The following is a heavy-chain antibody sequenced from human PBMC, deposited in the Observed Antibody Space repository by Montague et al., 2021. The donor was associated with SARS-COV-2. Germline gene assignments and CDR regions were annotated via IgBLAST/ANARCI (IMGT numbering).Heavy chain of an antibody. CDR2: IYYSGST. V-gene: IGHV4-39*01. CDR1: GGSISSSSNY. D-gene: IGHD3-10*01. Sequence: SETLSLTCTVSGGSISSSSNYWGWIRQPPGKGLEWIGSIYYSGSTYYNSSLNSRVTISVDPSKNQFSLKLNSVTAADTAVYYCAGLVWFGELSGENWFDHWGQGTLVTVSS. J-gene: IGHJ5*02. CDR3: AGLVWFGELSGENWFDH.